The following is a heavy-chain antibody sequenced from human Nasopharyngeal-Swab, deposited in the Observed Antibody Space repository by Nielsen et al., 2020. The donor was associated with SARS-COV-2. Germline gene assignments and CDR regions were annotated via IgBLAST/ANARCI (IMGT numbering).Heavy chain of an antibody. CDR1: VYTFTGYY. D-gene: IGHD1-1*01. J-gene: IGHJ5*02. CDR3: AREKSWNDGNWFDP. Sequence: ASVKVSCKASVYTFTGYYMHWVRQAPGQGLEWMGWINPNSGGTNYAQKFQGWVTMTRDTSISTAYMELSRLRSDDTAVYYCAREKSWNDGNWFDPWGQGTLVTVSS. V-gene: IGHV1-2*04. CDR2: INPNSGGT.